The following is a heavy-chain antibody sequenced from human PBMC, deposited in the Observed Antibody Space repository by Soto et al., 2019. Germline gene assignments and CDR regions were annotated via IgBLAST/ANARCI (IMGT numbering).Heavy chain of an antibody. D-gene: IGHD2-2*01. CDR3: ARDVWHCGSNSCYVYGMDV. CDR2: VSSDGSRT. CDR1: GFTFSTYS. Sequence: QVQLVESGGGLVQPGRSLRLSCAASGFTFSTYSMHWVRQAPGKGLEWVAVVSSDGSRTYYADSVKGRFTISRDNSKNTVFMQMNSLRAEDTAVYYCARDVWHCGSNSCYVYGMDVWGQGTTVTVSS. J-gene: IGHJ6*02. V-gene: IGHV3-30-3*01.